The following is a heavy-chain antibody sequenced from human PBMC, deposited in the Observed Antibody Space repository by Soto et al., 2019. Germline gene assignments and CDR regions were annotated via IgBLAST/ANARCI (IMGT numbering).Heavy chain of an antibody. CDR1: GLXFSDYY. CDR2: ATKSGGTT. J-gene: IGHJ4*02. V-gene: IGHV3-11*04. Sequence: GXLRLSCGTSGLXFSDYYAIWVCHAPGSGLEWVSSATKSGGTTYYADSVKGRFTISRYNANKSLFLQMISTRADDTAVYYCARETPLVAVTPDVDYWDQGTLVTVSS. D-gene: IGHD2-15*01. CDR3: ARETPLVAVTPDVDY.